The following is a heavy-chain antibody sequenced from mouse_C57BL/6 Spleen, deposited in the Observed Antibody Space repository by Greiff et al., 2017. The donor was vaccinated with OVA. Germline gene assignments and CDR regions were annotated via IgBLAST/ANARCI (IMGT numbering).Heavy chain of an antibody. V-gene: IGHV5-9-1*02. D-gene: IGHD2-10*02. J-gene: IGHJ4*01. Sequence: EVKLVESGEGLVKPGGSLKLSCAASGFTFSSYAMSWVRQTPEKRLEWVAYISSGGDYIYYADTVKGRFTISRDNARNTLYLQLSSLKSEDTAMYYCTRGMYGNVYAMDYGGKGTSVTVSS. CDR3: TRGMYGNVYAMDY. CDR2: ISSGGDYI. CDR1: GFTFSSYA.